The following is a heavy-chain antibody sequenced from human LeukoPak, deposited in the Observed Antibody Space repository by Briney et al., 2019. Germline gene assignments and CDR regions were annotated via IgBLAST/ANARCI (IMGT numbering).Heavy chain of an antibody. CDR3: ATQKHCSSTSCYEEDAFDI. J-gene: IGHJ3*02. CDR2: ISYDGSNK. V-gene: IGHV3-30-3*01. D-gene: IGHD2-2*01. Sequence: GGSLQISCAASGFTFSSYAMHWVRQAPGKGLEWVAVISYDGSNKYYAASVKGRLTSSGDNSKNTLYLQMNSLTAEDTAVYYCATQKHCSSTSCYEEDAFDIWGQGTTGTVSS. CDR1: GFTFSSYA.